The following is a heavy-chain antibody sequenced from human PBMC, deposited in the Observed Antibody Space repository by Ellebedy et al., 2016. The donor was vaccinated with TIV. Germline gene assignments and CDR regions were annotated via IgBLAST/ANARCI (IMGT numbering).Heavy chain of an antibody. V-gene: IGHV4-38-2*02. CDR2: LFHSGST. Sequence: SETLSLTXSVSQFAISGGYYWGWIRQTPGKGLEWIGSLFHSGSTYYNPSLRSRVTLSVDTSKNQLSLKITSVTASDTAIYYCARMTSRGFSTPAYWGQGTLVTVSS. CDR3: ARMTSRGFSTPAY. J-gene: IGHJ4*02. CDR1: QFAISGGYY. D-gene: IGHD6-19*01.